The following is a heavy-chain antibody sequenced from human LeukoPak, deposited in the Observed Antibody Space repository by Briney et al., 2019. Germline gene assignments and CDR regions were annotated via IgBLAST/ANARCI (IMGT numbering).Heavy chain of an antibody. D-gene: IGHD1-26*01. CDR3: AGSHHYYYGMDV. V-gene: IGHV3-53*01. CDR2: LYNGGTT. Sequence: PGGSLRLSCAASGFTFSSYSMNWVRQAPGKGPEWVSVLYNGGTTYYADSVKGRFTVSRDNSKNTMYLQMSSLRAEDTAVYYCAGSHHYYYGMDVWGQGTTITVSS. J-gene: IGHJ6*02. CDR1: GFTFSSYS.